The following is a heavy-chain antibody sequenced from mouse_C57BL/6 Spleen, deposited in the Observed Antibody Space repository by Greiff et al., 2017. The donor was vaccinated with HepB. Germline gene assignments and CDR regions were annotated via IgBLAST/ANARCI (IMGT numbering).Heavy chain of an antibody. Sequence: VQLQQPGAELVRPGSSVKLSCKASGYTFTSYWMHWVKQRPIQGLEWIGNIDPSDSETHYNQKFKDKATLTVDKSSSTAYMQLSSLTSEDSAVYYCARGPYSNYGYYYAMDYWGQGTSVTVSS. CDR3: ARGPYSNYGYYYAMDY. CDR1: GYTFTSYW. CDR2: IDPSDSET. J-gene: IGHJ4*01. V-gene: IGHV1-52*01. D-gene: IGHD2-5*01.